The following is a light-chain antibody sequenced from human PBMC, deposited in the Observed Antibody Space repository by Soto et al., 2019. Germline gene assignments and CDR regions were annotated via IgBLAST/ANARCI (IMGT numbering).Light chain of an antibody. CDR3: QQYNSYHRT. V-gene: IGKV1-5*01. CDR1: QSISSW. J-gene: IGKJ1*01. Sequence: DIQMTQSPSTLSASVGDRVTITCRASQSISSWLAWYQQKPGKAPKLLIYDASSLESGVPSRFSGSGSGTEFTLTISSLQPDDFATYYCQQYNSYHRTFGQWTKVEIK. CDR2: DAS.